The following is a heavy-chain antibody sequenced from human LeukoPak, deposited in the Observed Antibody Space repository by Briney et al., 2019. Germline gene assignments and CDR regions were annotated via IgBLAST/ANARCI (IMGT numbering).Heavy chain of an antibody. D-gene: IGHD1-26*01. V-gene: IGHV1-18*04. CDR1: GYTSTDYY. J-gene: IGHJ4*02. CDR3: ARDGEYSGSYYYFDY. Sequence: GASVKVSCKASGYTSTDYYIHWVRQAPGQGLEWMGWISAYNGNTNYAQKLQGRVTMTTDTSTSTAYMELRSLRSDDTAVYYCARDGEYSGSYYYFDYWGQGTLVTVSS. CDR2: ISAYNGNT.